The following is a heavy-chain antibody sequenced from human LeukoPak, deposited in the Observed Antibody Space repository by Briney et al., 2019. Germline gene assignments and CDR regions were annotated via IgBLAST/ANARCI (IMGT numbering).Heavy chain of an antibody. CDR3: YLRDRSDY. CDR2: INHSGST. V-gene: IGHV4-34*01. Sequence: KPSETLSLTCAVYGGSFSGYYWSWIRQPPGKGLEWIGEINHSGSTNYNPSLKSRVTISVDTSKNQFSLKLSSVTAADTAVYYCYLRDRSDYWGQGTLVTVSS. D-gene: IGHD3-10*01. CDR1: GGSFSGYY. J-gene: IGHJ4*02.